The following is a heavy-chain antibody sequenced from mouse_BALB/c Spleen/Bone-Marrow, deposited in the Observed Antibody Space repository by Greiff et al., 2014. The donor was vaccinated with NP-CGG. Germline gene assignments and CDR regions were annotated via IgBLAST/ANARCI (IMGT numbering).Heavy chain of an antibody. Sequence: QVQLQQSGAELVRPGASVKISCKASGYTFSNYGMNWVKQRPGQGLEWIGYIYPGDGDTKYIGKFTGKATLTADKSSSTAYMQLSDVTSEDSAVYFCANGTGYSCAIDFWGPGTSVTVSS. V-gene: IGHV1-80*01. CDR1: GYTFSNYG. CDR3: ANGTGYSCAIDF. J-gene: IGHJ4*01. CDR2: IYPGDGDT. D-gene: IGHD2-3*01.